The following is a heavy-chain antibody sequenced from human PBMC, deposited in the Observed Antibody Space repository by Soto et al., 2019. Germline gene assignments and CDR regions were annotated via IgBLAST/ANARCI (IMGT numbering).Heavy chain of an antibody. CDR3: ARDFYGSGASSGHYYDMDV. J-gene: IGHJ6*02. Sequence: GGSLRLSCAASGFTFSTYAMHWVRQAPGKGLEWVAVISYDGSNKYYIDSVKGRFTISRDNSKNTLYLQMNSLRIEDTAVYYCARDFYGSGASSGHYYDMDVWGPGTTVTVSS. CDR1: GFTFSTYA. D-gene: IGHD3-10*01. CDR2: ISYDGSNK. V-gene: IGHV3-30-3*01.